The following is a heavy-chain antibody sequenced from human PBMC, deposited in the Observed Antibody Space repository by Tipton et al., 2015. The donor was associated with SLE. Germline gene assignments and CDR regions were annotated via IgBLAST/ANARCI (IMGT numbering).Heavy chain of an antibody. CDR1: GFTFSSYE. D-gene: IGHD6-19*01. CDR2: ISSSGSTI. J-gene: IGHJ4*02. Sequence: SLRLSCAASGFTFSSYEMNWVRQAPGKGLEWVSYISSSGSTIYYADSVKGRFTISRDNAKNSLYLQMNSLRAEDTAVYYCAREIAVAGGVDYWGQGTLVTVSS. V-gene: IGHV3-48*03. CDR3: AREIAVAGGVDY.